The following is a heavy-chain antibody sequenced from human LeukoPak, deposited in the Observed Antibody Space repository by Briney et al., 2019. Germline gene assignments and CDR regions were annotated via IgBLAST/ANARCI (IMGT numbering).Heavy chain of an antibody. Sequence: ASVKVSCKASGNTFTSYAMHWVRQAPGQRLEWMGWINAGNGNTKYSQKFQGRVTITRDTSASTAYMELSSLRSEDTAVYYCARDGDYTDYYYYGMDVWGQGTTVTVSS. CDR3: ARDGDYTDYYYYGMDV. CDR2: INAGNGNT. V-gene: IGHV1-3*01. CDR1: GNTFTSYA. D-gene: IGHD4-11*01. J-gene: IGHJ6*02.